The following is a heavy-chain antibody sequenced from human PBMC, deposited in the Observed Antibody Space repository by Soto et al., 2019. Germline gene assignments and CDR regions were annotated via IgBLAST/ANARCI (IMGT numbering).Heavy chain of an antibody. CDR1: GGTFSSYA. Sequence: QVQLVQSGAEVKKPGSAVKVSCKASGGTFSSYAISCVRQAPGQVLEWMGGIIPIFGTADYAQKFQGRVTITADESTSTAYMELSSLRSEDTAVYYFATAVLLMYYYSGMDVWGLGTTVTVYS. V-gene: IGHV1-69*12. CDR3: ATAVLLMYYYSGMDV. J-gene: IGHJ6*02. D-gene: IGHD2-8*01. CDR2: IIPIFGTA.